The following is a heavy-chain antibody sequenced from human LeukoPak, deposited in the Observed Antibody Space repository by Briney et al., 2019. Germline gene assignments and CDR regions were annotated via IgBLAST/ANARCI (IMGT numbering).Heavy chain of an antibody. V-gene: IGHV3-74*01. CDR3: ARAGRAAAARTYFDY. D-gene: IGHD6-13*01. CDR2: INSDGSIT. CDR1: GFTFTTYW. Sequence: PGGSLRLSCAASGFTFTTYWMHWVRQAPGKGLVWVSHINSDGSITSYADSVKGRFTISRDNAKNTLYLQMNSLRAEDTAVYYCARAGRAAAARTYFDYWGQGTLVTVSS. J-gene: IGHJ4*02.